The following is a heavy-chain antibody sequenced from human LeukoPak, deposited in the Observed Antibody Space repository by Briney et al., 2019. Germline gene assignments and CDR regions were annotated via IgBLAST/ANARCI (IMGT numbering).Heavy chain of an antibody. CDR2: ISSSSYI. CDR1: GFTFSSYS. J-gene: IGHJ4*02. Sequence: GGSLRLSCAASGFTFSSYSMNWVRQAPGKGLEWVSSISSSSYIYYADSVKGRFTISRDNSKNTLYLQMNSLRAEDTAVYYCAKDRVGGSGSYSDYWGQGTLVTVSS. V-gene: IGHV3-21*04. D-gene: IGHD3-10*01. CDR3: AKDRVGGSGSYSDY.